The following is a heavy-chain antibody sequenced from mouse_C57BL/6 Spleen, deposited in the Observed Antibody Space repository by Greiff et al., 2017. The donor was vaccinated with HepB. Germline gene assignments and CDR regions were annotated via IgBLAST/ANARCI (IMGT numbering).Heavy chain of an antibody. CDR1: GYSITSGYY. Sequence: EVHLVESGPGLVKPSQSLSLTCFVTGYSITSGYYWNWIRQFPGNKLEWMGYISYDGSNNSNPSLKNRISITRDTSKNQFFLKLHSVTTEDTATDYCARADDYDGFAYWGQGTLVTVSA. J-gene: IGHJ3*01. CDR2: ISYDGSN. D-gene: IGHD2-4*01. V-gene: IGHV3-6*01. CDR3: ARADDYDGFAY.